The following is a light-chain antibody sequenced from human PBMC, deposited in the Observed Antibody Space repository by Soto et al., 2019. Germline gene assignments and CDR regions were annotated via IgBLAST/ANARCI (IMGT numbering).Light chain of an antibody. CDR2: GAS. CDR1: QSVSSDY. CDR3: QQYNNWPAIT. V-gene: IGKV3-20*01. J-gene: IGKJ5*01. Sequence: EIVLTQSPGTLSLSPGEEATLSCRASQSVSSDYLAWYQQKPGQAPRLLIYGASSRATGIPDRFSGSGSGTDFTLTISSLQSEDFAVYYCQQYNNWPAITFGQGTRLEIK.